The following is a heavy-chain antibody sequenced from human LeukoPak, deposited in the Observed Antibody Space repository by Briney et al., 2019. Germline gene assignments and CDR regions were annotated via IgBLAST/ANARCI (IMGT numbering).Heavy chain of an antibody. CDR1: GYTFTSYG. D-gene: IGHD2-15*01. J-gene: IGHJ4*02. Sequence: ASVKVSCKASGYTFTSYGISWVRQAPGQGLEWMGWISAYNGNTNYAQKLQGRVTMTTDTSTSTAYMELRGLRSDDTAVYYCARDIGRYCSGGSCYPGGYWGQGTLVTVSS. CDR2: ISAYNGNT. V-gene: IGHV1-18*01. CDR3: ARDIGRYCSGGSCYPGGY.